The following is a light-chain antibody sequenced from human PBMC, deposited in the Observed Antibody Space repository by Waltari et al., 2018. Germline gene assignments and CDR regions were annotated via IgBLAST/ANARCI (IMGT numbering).Light chain of an antibody. CDR3: QQRSNWPPSIT. Sequence: EIVLTQSPATLSLSPGERATLSCRASQSVSSYLAWYQQKPGQAPRLLIYDASNKATGIPARFSGSGFGTDFTLNISSLEPEDFAVYYCQQRSNWPPSITFGQGTRLEIK. V-gene: IGKV3-11*01. J-gene: IGKJ5*01. CDR1: QSVSSY. CDR2: DAS.